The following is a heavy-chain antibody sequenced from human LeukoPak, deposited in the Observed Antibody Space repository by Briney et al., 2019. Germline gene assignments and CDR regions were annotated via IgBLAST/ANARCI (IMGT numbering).Heavy chain of an antibody. CDR2: MDQEGSEK. V-gene: IGHV3-7*05. CDR1: GFTFSNYW. D-gene: IGHD6-19*01. Sequence: GGSLRLSCAASGFTFSNYWMSWVRQAPGKGLEWVGNMDQEGSEKYYVDSVKGRFTISRDNAKNSLYLQMNTLSAEDTAIYYCARAGYSRGWFAYYWGQGALVTVSS. CDR3: ARAGYSRGWFAYY. J-gene: IGHJ4*02.